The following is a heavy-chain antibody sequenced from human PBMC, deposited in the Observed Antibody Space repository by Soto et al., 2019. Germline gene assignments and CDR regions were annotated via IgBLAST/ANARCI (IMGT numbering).Heavy chain of an antibody. CDR2: IYYSGST. J-gene: IGHJ4*02. D-gene: IGHD3-16*02. Sequence: PSETLSLTCTVSGGSISSYYWSWIRQPPGKGLEWIGYIYYSGSTNYNPSLKSRVTISVDTSKNQFSLKLSSVTAADTAVYHCARGAQYDYVWGSYRYIFDYWGQGTLVTVSS. CDR1: GGSISSYY. V-gene: IGHV4-59*01. CDR3: ARGAQYDYVWGSYRYIFDY.